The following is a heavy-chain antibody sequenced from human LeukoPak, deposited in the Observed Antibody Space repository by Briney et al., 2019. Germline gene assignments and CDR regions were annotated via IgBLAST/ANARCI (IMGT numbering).Heavy chain of an antibody. J-gene: IGHJ4*02. V-gene: IGHV2-5*02. Sequence: SGPTLVRPTQTLTLTCTFSGFSLTTSGVDVGWIRQPPGKALEWLALIYWDDDKRYSPSLRSGLTITKDSSKNQVVLTMTNMDPSDTATYYCAHERAATDFFDFWGRGTQVTVSS. CDR3: AHERAATDFFDF. CDR2: IYWDDDK. CDR1: GFSLTTSGVD. D-gene: IGHD6-25*01.